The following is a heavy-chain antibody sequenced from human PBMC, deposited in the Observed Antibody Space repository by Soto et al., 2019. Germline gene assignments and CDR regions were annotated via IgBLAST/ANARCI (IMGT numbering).Heavy chain of an antibody. D-gene: IGHD1-26*01. Sequence: DVQLVESGGGLVQPGGSLRLSCAISGFSVSSNYLSWVRQAPGKGLEWVSVHYSGGSTYYADSVQGRFTISRDKSNNTLYLQMRRVRAEDTAVYFCARHRHPRGTVGATSPLDPWGQGPLVTVSS. CDR1: GFSVSSNY. J-gene: IGHJ5*02. V-gene: IGHV3-53*01. CDR3: ARHRHPRGTVGATSPLDP. CDR2: HYSGGST.